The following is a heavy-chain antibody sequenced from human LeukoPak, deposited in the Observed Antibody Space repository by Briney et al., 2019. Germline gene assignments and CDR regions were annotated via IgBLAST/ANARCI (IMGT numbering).Heavy chain of an antibody. CDR2: ISSSSTYI. CDR3: ARDYYGDYYFDY. V-gene: IGHV3-21*01. Sequence: GGSLRLSCAASGFTFTTYSINWVPQAPGKGLEWVSYISSSSTYIDYADPVKGRFTISRDNAKNSLYLQMNSLRAEDTAVYYCARDYYGDYYFDYWGQGTLVTVSS. J-gene: IGHJ4*02. CDR1: GFTFTTYS. D-gene: IGHD4-17*01.